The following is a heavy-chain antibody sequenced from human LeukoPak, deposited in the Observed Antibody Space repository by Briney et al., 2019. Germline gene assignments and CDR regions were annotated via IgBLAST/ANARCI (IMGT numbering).Heavy chain of an antibody. V-gene: IGHV3-33*01. D-gene: IGHD4-11*01. CDR1: GFTFSSHG. J-gene: IGHJ3*02. CDR3: ARDNYVLGAFDI. CDR2: IGYGGNK. Sequence: GGSLRLSCAASGFTFSSHGMHWVRQAPDKGLEWVAVIGYGGNKNYADSVKGRFTISRDTSKNALFLQMNSLGAEDTAVYYCARDNYVLGAFDIWGQGTMVTVSS.